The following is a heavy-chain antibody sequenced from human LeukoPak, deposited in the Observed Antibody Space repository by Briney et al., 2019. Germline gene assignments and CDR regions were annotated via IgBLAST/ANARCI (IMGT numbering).Heavy chain of an antibody. Sequence: ASVKVSCKVSGYTLTELSMHWVRQAPGKGLEWMGGFDPEDGETIYAQKFQGRVTMTEDTSTDTAYMELSSLRSEDTAVYYCATWALITLDCSSTSCYSSDYWGQGTLVTVSS. J-gene: IGHJ4*02. V-gene: IGHV1-24*01. CDR1: GYTLTELS. D-gene: IGHD2-2*01. CDR2: FDPEDGET. CDR3: ATWALITLDCSSTSCYSSDY.